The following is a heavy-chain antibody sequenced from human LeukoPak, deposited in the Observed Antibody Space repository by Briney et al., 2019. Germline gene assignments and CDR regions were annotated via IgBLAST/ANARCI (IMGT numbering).Heavy chain of an antibody. J-gene: IGHJ4*02. CDR2: ISFTGSA. V-gene: IGHV4-59*01. CDR3: ARGYHDCEDYNPFDY. Sequence: SETLSLTCTVSGGSINGYYWGWIRQPPGKGLEWIGYISFTGSADYNPSLKSRVAISVDTSKNQFSLRLSSVTTADTAIYYCARGYHDCEDYNPFDYWGQGALVTVSS. D-gene: IGHD4-17*01. CDR1: GGSINGYY.